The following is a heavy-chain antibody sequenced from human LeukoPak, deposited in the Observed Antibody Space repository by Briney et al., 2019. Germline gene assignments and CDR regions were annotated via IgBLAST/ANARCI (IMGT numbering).Heavy chain of an antibody. CDR3: ARGCLVRGVTHFDY. CDR1: GGSISSGSYY. V-gene: IGHV4-61*02. D-gene: IGHD3-10*01. Sequence: PSQTLSLTCTVSGGSISSGSYYWSWIRQPAGKGLEWIGRIYTSGSTNYNPSLKSRVTISVDTSKNQFSLKLSSVTAADTAVYYCARGCLVRGVTHFDYWGQGTLVTVSS. J-gene: IGHJ4*02. CDR2: IYTSGST.